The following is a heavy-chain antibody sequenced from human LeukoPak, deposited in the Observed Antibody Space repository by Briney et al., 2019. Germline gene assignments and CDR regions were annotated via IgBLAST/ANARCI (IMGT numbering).Heavy chain of an antibody. CDR1: GYTFTDYY. CDR2: INPNSGGT. Sequence: ASVKVSCKASGYTFTDYYMHWLRQAPGEGLEWVGWINPNSGGTKSAQKFQGRVTMTRDTSISTAYMELSSLTSDDTAVYYCARGPSFGGYDYWGQGTLVSVSS. V-gene: IGHV1-2*02. CDR3: ARGPSFGGYDY. J-gene: IGHJ4*02. D-gene: IGHD3-10*01.